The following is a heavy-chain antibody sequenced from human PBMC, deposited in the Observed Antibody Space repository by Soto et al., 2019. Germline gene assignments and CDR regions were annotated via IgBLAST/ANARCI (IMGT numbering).Heavy chain of an antibody. V-gene: IGHV3-23*01. Sequence: PGGSLRLSCAASGFSFRSYAMTWIRQAPGKGLEWVSTISGGGIDTYYVDSVKGRFTISRDNPKNSLYLQMNGLGDEDTAVYYCARGGIWSIDSWGQGNLVTVSS. CDR1: GFSFRSYA. D-gene: IGHD1-1*01. CDR2: ISGGGIDT. CDR3: ARGGIWSIDS. J-gene: IGHJ4*02.